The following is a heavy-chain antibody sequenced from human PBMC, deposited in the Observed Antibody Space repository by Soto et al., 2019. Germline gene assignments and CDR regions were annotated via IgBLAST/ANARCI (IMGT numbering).Heavy chain of an antibody. D-gene: IGHD3-3*01. CDR2: ISAYNGNT. CDR1: GYTFTSYG. CDR3: ARDFEPLGVVIIGGVSCWFDP. V-gene: IGHV1-18*01. J-gene: IGHJ5*02. Sequence: ASVKVSCKASGYTFTSYGISWVRQAPGQGLEWMGWISAYNGNTNYAQKLQGRVTMTTDTSTSTAYMELRSLRTDDTAVYYCARDFEPLGVVIIGGVSCWFDPWGQGTLVTVSS.